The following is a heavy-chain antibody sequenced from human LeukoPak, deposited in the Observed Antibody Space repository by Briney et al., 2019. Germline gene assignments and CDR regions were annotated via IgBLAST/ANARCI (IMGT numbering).Heavy chain of an antibody. CDR3: ASSSWRYYYYGMDV. CDR2: ISSSSSTI. J-gene: IGHJ6*02. CDR1: GFTFSSYS. V-gene: IGHV3-48*04. D-gene: IGHD6-13*01. Sequence: GGSLRLSCAASGFTFSSYSMNWVRQAPGKGLEWVSYISSSSSTIYYADSVKGRFTISRDNAKNSLYLQMNSLRAEDTAVYYCASSSWRYYYYGMDVWGQGTTVTVSS.